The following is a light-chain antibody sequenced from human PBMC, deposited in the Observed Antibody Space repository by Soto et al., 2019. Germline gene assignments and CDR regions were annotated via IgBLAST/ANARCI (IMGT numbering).Light chain of an antibody. CDR3: TSYTSSSTPV. CDR1: SSDVGGYNY. CDR2: EVS. V-gene: IGLV2-14*01. J-gene: IGLJ1*01. Sequence: QSGLTQPASVSGSAGRAITMSCTGTSSDVGGYNYVSWYQQHPGKAPKLMIYEVSNRPSGVSDRFSGSKSGNTASLTISGLQAEDEADYYCTSYTSSSTPVFGTGTKVTVL.